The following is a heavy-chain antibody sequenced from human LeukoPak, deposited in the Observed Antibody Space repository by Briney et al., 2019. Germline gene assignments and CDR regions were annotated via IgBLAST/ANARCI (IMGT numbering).Heavy chain of an antibody. CDR3: ARGGYGDAFXX. CDR2: IYTSGST. Sequence: PSETLSLTCTVSGGSISSGSYYWSWIRQPAGKGLEWIGRIYTSGSTNYNPSLKSRVTISVDTSKNQFSLKLSSVTAADTAVYYCARGGYGDAFXXWGQGTMVTV. V-gene: IGHV4-61*02. D-gene: IGHD5-12*01. J-gene: IGHJ3*01. CDR1: GGSISSGSYY.